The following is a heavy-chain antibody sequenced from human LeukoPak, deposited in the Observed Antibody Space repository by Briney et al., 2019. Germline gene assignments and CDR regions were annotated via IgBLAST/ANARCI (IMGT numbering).Heavy chain of an antibody. CDR3: ARSTDNYDYVWGSYRSPIYYGMDV. V-gene: IGHV4-59*01. CDR2: IYYSGST. D-gene: IGHD3-16*02. J-gene: IGHJ6*02. CDR1: GGSISSYY. Sequence: SETLSLTCTVSGGSISSYYWSWIRQPPGKGLEWIGYIYYSGSTNYNPSLKSRVTISVDTSKNQFSLKLSSLTAADTAVYYCARSTDNYDYVWGSYRSPIYYGMDVWGQGTTVTVSS.